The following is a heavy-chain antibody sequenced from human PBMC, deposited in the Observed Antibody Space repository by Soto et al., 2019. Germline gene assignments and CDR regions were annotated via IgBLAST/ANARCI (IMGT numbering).Heavy chain of an antibody. CDR3: ARSCSRVSWSSRYDS. D-gene: IGHD2-15*01. J-gene: IGHJ5*01. CDR2: ISGSGAST. CDR1: GFTFSSYA. Sequence: EVQLLESGGELVQPGGSLRLSCAVSGFTFSSYAMSWVRQAPGKGLEWVSTISGSGASTFYADSVKGRFTISRDNPKTPLYLQMNGLRAEDTAVYYCARSCSRVSWSSRYDSGGQGPVDTVST. V-gene: IGHV3-23*01.